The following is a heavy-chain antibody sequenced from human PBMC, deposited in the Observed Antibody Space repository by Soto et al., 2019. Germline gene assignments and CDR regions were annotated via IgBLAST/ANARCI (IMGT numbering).Heavy chain of an antibody. CDR2: IVVGSGNT. J-gene: IGHJ3*02. D-gene: IGHD6-19*01. V-gene: IGHV1-58*02. Sequence: SVKVSCKASGFTFTSSAMQWVRQARGQRLEWIGWIVVGSGNTNYAQKFQERVTITRDMSTSTAYMELSSLRSEDTAVYYCAATSSGSGWSNDAFDIWGQGTMVTVSS. CDR1: GFTFTSSA. CDR3: AATSSGSGWSNDAFDI.